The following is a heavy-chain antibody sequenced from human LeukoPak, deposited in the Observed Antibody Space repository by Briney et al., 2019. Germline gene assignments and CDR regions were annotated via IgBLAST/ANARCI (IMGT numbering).Heavy chain of an antibody. CDR2: MNPNSGNT. V-gene: IGHV1-8*01. CDR1: GYTFTSYD. J-gene: IGHJ6*03. D-gene: IGHD2-2*01. CDR3: ARGATYCSSTSCSNYYYYMGV. Sequence: ASVKVSCKASGYTFTSYDINWVRQATGQGLEWMGWMNPNSGNTGYAQKFQGRVTMTRNTSISTAYMELSSLRSEDTAVYYCARGATYCSSTSCSNYYYYMGVWGKGTTVTVSS.